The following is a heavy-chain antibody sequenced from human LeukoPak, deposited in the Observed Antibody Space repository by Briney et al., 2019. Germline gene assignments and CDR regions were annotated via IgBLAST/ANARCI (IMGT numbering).Heavy chain of an antibody. CDR3: AKDKARIAAAEPFDY. V-gene: IGHV3-23*01. Sequence: PGGSLRLSCAAAGFTFSSYAMSWVRQAPGKGLEWVSAISGSGGSTYYADSVKGRFTISRDNSKNTLYLQMNSLRAEDMAVYYCAKDKARIAAAEPFDYWGQGTLVTVSS. D-gene: IGHD6-13*01. J-gene: IGHJ4*02. CDR2: ISGSGGST. CDR1: GFTFSSYA.